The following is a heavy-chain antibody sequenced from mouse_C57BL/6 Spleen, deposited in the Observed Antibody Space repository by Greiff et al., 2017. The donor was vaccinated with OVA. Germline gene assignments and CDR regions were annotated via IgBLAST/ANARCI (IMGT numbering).Heavy chain of an antibody. J-gene: IGHJ1*03. CDR3: ARSDVYYYGSSWYFDV. V-gene: IGHV1-80*01. CDR1: GYAFSSYW. CDR2: IYPGDGDT. Sequence: VQLQQSGAELVKPGASVKISCKASGYAFSSYWMNWVKQRPGKGLEWIGQIYPGDGDTNYNGKFKGKATLTADKSSSTAYMQLSSLTSEDSAVYFCARSDVYYYGSSWYFDVWGTGTTVTVSS. D-gene: IGHD1-1*01.